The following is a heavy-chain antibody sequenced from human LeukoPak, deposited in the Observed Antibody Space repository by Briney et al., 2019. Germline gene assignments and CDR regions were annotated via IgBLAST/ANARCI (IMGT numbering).Heavy chain of an antibody. J-gene: IGHJ4*02. V-gene: IGHV3-30*03. CDR3: ARDTGRRGQYKHLAGTFDY. Sequence: PGGSLGLSCVASGFTFRSYGMHWVRQAPGKGLEWVAVISYDGINKHYADSVKGRFTISRDNSKNTLYLQMNSLKSEDTAVYYCARDTGRRGQYKHLAGTFDYWGQGTLVTVSS. CDR1: GFTFRSYG. D-gene: IGHD6-13*01. CDR2: ISYDGINK.